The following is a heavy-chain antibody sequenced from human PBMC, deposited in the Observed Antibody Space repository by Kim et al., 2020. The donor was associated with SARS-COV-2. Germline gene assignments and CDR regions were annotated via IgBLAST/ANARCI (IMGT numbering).Heavy chain of an antibody. Sequence: GGSLRLSCTPSGLNFGDYAMSWFRQAPGKGLEWVAFIRSKRYGETTEYAASVKGRFTISRDDSVRIAYLQMNGLKTEDTAVYYCTSGPYYYDSAAYYHDYWGQGTLVTVSS. J-gene: IGHJ4*02. CDR3: TSGPYYYDSAAYYHDY. V-gene: IGHV3-49*03. CDR2: IRSKRYGETT. D-gene: IGHD3-22*01. CDR1: GLNFGDYA.